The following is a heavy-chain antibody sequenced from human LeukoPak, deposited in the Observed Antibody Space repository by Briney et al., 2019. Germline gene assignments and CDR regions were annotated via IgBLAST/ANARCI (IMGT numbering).Heavy chain of an antibody. CDR2: IYYSGST. J-gene: IGHJ5*02. D-gene: IGHD5-18*01. Sequence: PSETLSLTCTVSGDSISSGSYYWSWIRQPPGKGLEWIGYIYYSGSTNYNPSLKSRVTISVDTSKNQFSLKLSSVTAADTAVYYCARGHYGYWWFGPWGQGTLVTVSS. CDR3: ARGHYGYWWFGP. CDR1: GDSISSGSYY. V-gene: IGHV4-61*01.